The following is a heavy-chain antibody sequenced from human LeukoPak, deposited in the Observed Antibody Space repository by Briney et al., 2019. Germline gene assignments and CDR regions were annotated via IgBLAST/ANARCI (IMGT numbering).Heavy chain of an antibody. CDR2: ISYDGSNK. D-gene: IGHD3-22*01. CDR1: GFTFSSYA. J-gene: IGHJ3*02. Sequence: GGSLRLSCAASGFTFSSYAMHWVRQAPGKGLEWVAGISYDGSNKYYADSGKGRFTISRDKSKNTLYLQMNRLRAEETAVYYCARESGEKTYYYDSSGHYGDAFDIWGQGTMVTVSS. V-gene: IGHV3-30-3*01. CDR3: ARESGEKTYYYDSSGHYGDAFDI.